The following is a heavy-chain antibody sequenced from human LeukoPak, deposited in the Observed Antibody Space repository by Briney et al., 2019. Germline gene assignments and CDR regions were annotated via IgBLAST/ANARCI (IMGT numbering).Heavy chain of an antibody. CDR3: ARGEPIAYVFITTVRGAPEPNLDY. D-gene: IGHD3-10*01. CDR1: GFSFSNYA. J-gene: IGHJ4*02. Sequence: GGSLRLSCVPSGFSFSNYAMSWVRQAPGKGLEWVSSISGSGSSTHYADSVKGRFTISRDNSKNTLYLQMNSLRAEDTAVYYCARGEPIAYVFITTVRGAPEPNLDYWGQGTLVTVSS. V-gene: IGHV3-23*01. CDR2: ISGSGSST.